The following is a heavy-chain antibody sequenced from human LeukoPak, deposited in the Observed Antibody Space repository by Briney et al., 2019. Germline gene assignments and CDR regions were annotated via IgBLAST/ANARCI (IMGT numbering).Heavy chain of an antibody. Sequence: PSETLSLTCAVYGGSFSGYYWSWIRQPPGKGLEWIGEINHSGSTNYNPSLKSRVTISVDTSKNQFSLKLSSVTAADTAVYYCARGPKYYYDSSGYAGYFYYGMDVWGQGTTVTVSS. J-gene: IGHJ6*02. CDR3: ARGPKYYYDSSGYAGYFYYGMDV. D-gene: IGHD3-22*01. V-gene: IGHV4-34*01. CDR1: GGSFSGYY. CDR2: INHSGST.